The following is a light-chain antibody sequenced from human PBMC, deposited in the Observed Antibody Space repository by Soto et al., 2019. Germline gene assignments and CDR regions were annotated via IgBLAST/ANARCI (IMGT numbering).Light chain of an antibody. CDR1: SSNIGRNY. V-gene: IGLV1-47*01. Sequence: QSVVTQPPSASGTPGQRVTISCSGSSSNIGRNYVYWYQQLPGTAPKLLIYRNNQRPSGVPDRFSGSKSGTSASLAISGVRSEDEADYYCAAWDDSLSAWVFGGGTKLTVL. CDR3: AAWDDSLSAWV. CDR2: RNN. J-gene: IGLJ3*02.